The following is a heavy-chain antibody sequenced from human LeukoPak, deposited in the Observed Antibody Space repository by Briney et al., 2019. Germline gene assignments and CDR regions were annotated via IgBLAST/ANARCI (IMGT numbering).Heavy chain of an antibody. D-gene: IGHD4-17*01. CDR2: ISAGADST. V-gene: IGHV3-23*01. CDR3: ARGAYCDHDS. Sequence: GGSLRLSRAASRFTFSSYAMSWVRQAPGKGLEWVSAISAGADSTYYADSVQGRFTISRDNSKNTLFLQMSGLRAEDTGVYFCARGAYCDHDSWGQGTLVTVSS. J-gene: IGHJ5*01. CDR1: RFTFSSYA.